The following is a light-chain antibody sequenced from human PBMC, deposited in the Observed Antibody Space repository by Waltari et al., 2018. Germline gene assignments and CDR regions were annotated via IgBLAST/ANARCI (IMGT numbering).Light chain of an antibody. V-gene: IGKV3-20*01. CDR3: QKYDRLPAT. Sequence: EIVLTQSPATLSWSPGERGTFSCRAGQIVSRFLAWYQQKPGEAPRLLIYGSSTRATGIPDRFSGSWSGTNFSLTISRLEPEDFAVYYCQKYDRLPATFGQGTKVEIK. CDR1: QIVSRF. J-gene: IGKJ1*01. CDR2: GSS.